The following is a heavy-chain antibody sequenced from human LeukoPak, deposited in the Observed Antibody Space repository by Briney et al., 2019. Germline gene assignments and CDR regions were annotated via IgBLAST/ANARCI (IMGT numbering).Heavy chain of an antibody. CDR1: GGSISSSNW. Sequence: SETLSLTCAVSGGSISSSNWWSWVRQPPGKGLEWIGEIYHSGSTNYNPSLKSRVTISVDTSKNQFSLKLSSVTAADTAVYYCAREGGWELMFDYWGQGTLVTVSS. CDR3: AREGGWELMFDY. D-gene: IGHD1-26*01. V-gene: IGHV4-4*02. CDR2: IYHSGST. J-gene: IGHJ4*02.